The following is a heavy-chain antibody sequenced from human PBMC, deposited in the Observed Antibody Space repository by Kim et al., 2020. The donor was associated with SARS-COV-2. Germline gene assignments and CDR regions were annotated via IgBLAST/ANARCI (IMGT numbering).Heavy chain of an antibody. J-gene: IGHJ1*01. CDR1: GYTFTGYY. V-gene: IGHV1-2*06. CDR3: VSASSFNSRRWYSF. CDR2: INPNSGGT. Sequence: ASVKVSCKASGYTFTGYYIHWVRQAPGQGLEWLGRINPNSGGTIYAQKFQGRVTLTGDTPISTAYMELSRLTSDDTAVYYCVSASSFNSRRWYSFRGQ. D-gene: IGHD6-19*01.